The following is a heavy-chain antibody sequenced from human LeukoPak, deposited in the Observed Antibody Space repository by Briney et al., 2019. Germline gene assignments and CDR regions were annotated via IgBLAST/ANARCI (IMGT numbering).Heavy chain of an antibody. D-gene: IGHD4-23*01. Sequence: GGSLRLSCAASGFIFSDYEMHWVRQAPGKGLEWLSYITSSGSAMYYTDSVKGRFTISRDNAKNSLFLQMNSLRAEDTAVYYCARDWYTAERWTIYYSYYIDVWGKGTTVTVSS. CDR2: ITSSGSAM. CDR1: GFIFSDYE. J-gene: IGHJ6*03. CDR3: ARDWYTAERWTIYYSYYIDV. V-gene: IGHV3-48*03.